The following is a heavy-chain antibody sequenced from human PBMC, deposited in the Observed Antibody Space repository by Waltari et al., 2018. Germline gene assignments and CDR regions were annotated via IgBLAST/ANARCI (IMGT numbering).Heavy chain of an antibody. V-gene: IGHV4-61*02. D-gene: IGHD6-19*01. J-gene: IGHJ3*02. CDR1: GGSISSGSYY. CDR2: IYTSGST. CDR3: ARDVFHPISGWPGVDI. Sequence: QVQLQESGPGLVKPSQTLSLTCTVSGGSISSGSYYWSWIRQPAGKGLEWIGRIYTSGSTNYNPSLKSRVTISVDTSKNQFSLKLSSVTAADTAVYYCARDVFHPISGWPGVDIWGQGTMVTVSS.